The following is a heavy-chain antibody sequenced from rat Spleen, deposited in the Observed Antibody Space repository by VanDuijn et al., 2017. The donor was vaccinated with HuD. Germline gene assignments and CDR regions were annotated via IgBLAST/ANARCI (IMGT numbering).Heavy chain of an antibody. CDR2: VWSDGDK. J-gene: IGHJ3*01. CDR1: GFSLTSYH. Sequence: QVQRKESGPGLVQPSQTLSLTCTVSGFSLTSYHVHWVRQPSGKGLEWMGVVWSDGDKSYNYALKSRLSISRDTSKSQVFLKMSSLQTEDVATYYCVREEDIGTTRFAYWGQGTLVTVSS. CDR3: VREEDIGTTRFAY. V-gene: IGHV2-32*01. D-gene: IGHD1-5*01.